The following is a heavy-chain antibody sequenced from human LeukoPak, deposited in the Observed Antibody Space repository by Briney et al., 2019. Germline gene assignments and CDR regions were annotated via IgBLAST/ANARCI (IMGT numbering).Heavy chain of an antibody. Sequence: GGSLRLSCAASGFTFSSYSMNWVRQAPGKGLEWVSSISSSSSYIYYADSVKGRFTISRDNAKNSLYLQMNSLRAEDTAVYYCASPVSMVRGVPLNYWGQGTLVTVSS. D-gene: IGHD3-10*01. CDR1: GFTFSSYS. V-gene: IGHV3-21*01. J-gene: IGHJ4*02. CDR2: ISSSSSYI. CDR3: ASPVSMVRGVPLNY.